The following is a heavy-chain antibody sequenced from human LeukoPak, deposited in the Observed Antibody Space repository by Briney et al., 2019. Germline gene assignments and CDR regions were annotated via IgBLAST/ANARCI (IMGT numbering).Heavy chain of an antibody. CDR3: ARGWASHYFDY. V-gene: IGHV4-34*01. CDR2: INHSGST. CDR1: GGSFSGYY. J-gene: IGHJ4*02. D-gene: IGHD7-27*01. Sequence: PSETLSLTCAVYGGSFSGYYWSWIRQPPGKGLEWIGEINHSGSTNYNPSLKSRVTISVDTSKNQFSLKLSSVTAADTAVYHCARGWASHYFDYWGQGTLVTVSS.